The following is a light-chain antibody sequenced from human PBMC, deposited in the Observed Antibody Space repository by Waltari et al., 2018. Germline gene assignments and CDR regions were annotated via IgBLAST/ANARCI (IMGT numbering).Light chain of an antibody. CDR3: QSYDTSLSVV. V-gene: IGLV1-40*01. CDR2: GTS. CDR1: GSNIGAGYD. J-gene: IGLJ2*01. Sequence: QSVLTQPPSVSGAPGPRVTISSTGSGSNIGAGYDVHWYQQLPGKAPKLLIYGTSTRPLGVPDRYFGSQSGTSASLAITGLQAEDEADYYCQSYDTSLSVVFGGGTKLTVL.